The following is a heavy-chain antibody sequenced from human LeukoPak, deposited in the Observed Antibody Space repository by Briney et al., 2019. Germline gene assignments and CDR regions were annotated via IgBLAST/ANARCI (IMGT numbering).Heavy chain of an antibody. CDR1: GFTFSSYW. J-gene: IGHJ4*02. Sequence: GGSLRLSCAASGFTFSSYWMDWVRQVPGKGLVWVSGINSDGRMTRYAESVKGRFTISRDNSKNTLYLQMGSLRAEDMAVYYCAREDYGTGKFDYWGQGTLVIVSS. V-gene: IGHV3-74*01. D-gene: IGHD4-17*01. CDR3: AREDYGTGKFDY. CDR2: INSDGRMT.